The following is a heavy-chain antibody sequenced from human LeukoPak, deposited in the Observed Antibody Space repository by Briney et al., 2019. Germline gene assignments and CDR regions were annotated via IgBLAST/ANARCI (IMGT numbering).Heavy chain of an antibody. CDR3: ARDSSTDAFDI. CDR2: VGGGDDI. CDR1: GFTFNIYG. Sequence: GGSLRLSCVASGFTFNIYGMSWVRQAPGKGLEWVSSVGGGDDIHYADSVKGRFTGYRDDAKNTVYLQMNSLRTEDTAVYYCARDSSTDAFDIWGQGTMVTVSS. J-gene: IGHJ3*02. V-gene: IGHV3-23*01.